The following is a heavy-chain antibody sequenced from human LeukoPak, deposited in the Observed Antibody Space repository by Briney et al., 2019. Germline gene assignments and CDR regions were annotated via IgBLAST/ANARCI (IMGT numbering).Heavy chain of an antibody. CDR2: ISISGGTT. V-gene: IGHV3-23*01. J-gene: IGHJ6*04. Sequence: GGSLRLSCAASGFTFSSSAMTWVRQAPGKGLEWVSHISISGGTTYYADSVKGRFTISRDNSKNTLYLQMNSLRAEDTAVYYCAELGITMIGGVWGKGTTVTISS. CDR1: GFTFSSSA. D-gene: IGHD3-10*02. CDR3: AELGITMIGGV.